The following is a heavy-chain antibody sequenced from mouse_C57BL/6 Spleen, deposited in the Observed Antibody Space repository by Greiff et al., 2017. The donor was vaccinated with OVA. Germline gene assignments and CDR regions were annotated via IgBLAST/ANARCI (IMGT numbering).Heavy chain of an antibody. J-gene: IGHJ3*01. CDR2: INPSTGGT. CDR3: ARSDPGGFAY. CDR1: GYSFTGYY. Sequence: EVKLQESGPELVKPGASVKISCKASGYSFTGYYMNWVKQSPEKSLEWIGEINPSTGGTTYNQKFKAKATLTVDKSSSTAYMQLKSLTSEDSAVYYCARSDPGGFAYWGQGTLVTVSA. V-gene: IGHV1-42*01.